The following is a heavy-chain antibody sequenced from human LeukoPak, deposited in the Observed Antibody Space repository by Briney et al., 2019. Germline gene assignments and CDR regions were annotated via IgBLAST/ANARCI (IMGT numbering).Heavy chain of an antibody. J-gene: IGHJ6*03. CDR1: GVSISSYY. V-gene: IGHV4-4*07. Sequence: PSETLSLTCTVSGVSISSYYWSWIRQPPGKGLEGIVRIYTSGSTNYNPSLKSQVNMSVDTYKNQFSLKLSSVTGADTAVYYCARTPWKYYMDVWGKGTTVSVSS. CDR2: IYTSGST. D-gene: IGHD1-1*01. CDR3: ARTPWKYYMDV.